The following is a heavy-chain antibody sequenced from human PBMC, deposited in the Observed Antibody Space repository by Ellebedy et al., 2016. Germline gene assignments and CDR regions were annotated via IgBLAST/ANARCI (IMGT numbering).Heavy chain of an antibody. D-gene: IGHD3-10*01. CDR1: GGSISSGGYY. CDR3: ARGIWFGELSDAFDI. CDR2: INHSGST. Sequence: GSLRLSCAVSGGSISSGGYYWSWIRQPPGKGLEWIGEINHSGSTNYNPSLKSRVTISVDTSKNQFSLKLSSVTAADTAVYYCARGIWFGELSDAFDIWGQGTMVTVSS. J-gene: IGHJ3*02. V-gene: IGHV4-34*01.